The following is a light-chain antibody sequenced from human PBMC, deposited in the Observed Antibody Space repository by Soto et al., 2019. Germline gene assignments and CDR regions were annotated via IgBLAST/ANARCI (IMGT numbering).Light chain of an antibody. V-gene: IGKV3-20*01. Sequence: EIVLTQSPVTLSLSPGERATLSWRASQSLSSRYFAWYQQKPGQAPRLLIYAASSRAAGIPDRFSGSGSGTDFSLTISRLEPEDFAVYYCHQYASSRTFGPGTKVE. CDR2: AAS. J-gene: IGKJ1*01. CDR1: QSLSSRY. CDR3: HQYASSRT.